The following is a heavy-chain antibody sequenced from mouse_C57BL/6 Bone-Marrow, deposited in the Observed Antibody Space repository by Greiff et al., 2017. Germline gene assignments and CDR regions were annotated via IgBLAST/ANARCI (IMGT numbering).Heavy chain of an antibody. V-gene: IGHV3-6*01. Sequence: EVQLVESGPGLVKPSQSLSLTCSVTGYSITSGYYWNWIRQFPGNKLELMGYIRYDGSNNYNPSLKNRISITRDTSKNQFFLKLNSVTTEDTATSSAVVKSYYAMDYWGQGTSVTVSS. D-gene: IGHD1-1*01. CDR2: IRYDGSN. CDR1: GYSITSGYY. J-gene: IGHJ4*01. CDR3: VVKSYYAMDY.